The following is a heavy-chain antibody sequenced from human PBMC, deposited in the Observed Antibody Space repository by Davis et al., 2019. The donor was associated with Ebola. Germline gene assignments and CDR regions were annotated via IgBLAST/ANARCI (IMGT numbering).Heavy chain of an antibody. J-gene: IGHJ4*02. D-gene: IGHD6-6*01. CDR3: VGDGSSTSSDY. CDR1: GFTFSNYD. V-gene: IGHV3-21*01. CDR2: ISSSGSYI. Sequence: GGSLRLSCAASGFTFSNYDMKWVRQAPGKGLEWVSSISSSGSYIYYADSVKGRFTISRDNAKNSLSLQMNSLRDEDTAVYYGVGDGSSTSSDYWGQGTLVTVSS.